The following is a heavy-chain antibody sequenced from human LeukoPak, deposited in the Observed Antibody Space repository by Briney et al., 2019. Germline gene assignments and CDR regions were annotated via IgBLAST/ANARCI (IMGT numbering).Heavy chain of an antibody. CDR2: IWYDGSNE. D-gene: IGHD6-6*01. V-gene: IGHV3-33*01. CDR1: GFTFSSYD. J-gene: IGHJ4*02. Sequence: GGSLRLSCAASGFTFSSYDLHWVRQAPGKGLEWVAVIWYDGSNEYYADSVKGRFTISRDNPKNTLYLQMNSLRADDTAVYYCARGRYTSSPYYDYWGQGALVTVSS. CDR3: ARGRYTSSPYYDY.